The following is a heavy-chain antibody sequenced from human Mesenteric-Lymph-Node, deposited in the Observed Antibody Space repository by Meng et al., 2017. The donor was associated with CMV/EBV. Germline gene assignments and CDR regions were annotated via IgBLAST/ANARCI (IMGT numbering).Heavy chain of an antibody. D-gene: IGHD3-10*01. Sequence: GESLKISCAASGFTVSSNEMSWVRQAPGKGLEWVAVISYDGSNKYYADSVKGRFTISRDNSKNTLYLQMNSLRAEDTAVYYCARAPEIGWYGSGSYFVYWGQGTLVTVSS. CDR1: GFTVSSNE. CDR2: ISYDGSNK. CDR3: ARAPEIGWYGSGSYFVY. J-gene: IGHJ4*02. V-gene: IGHV3-30*04.